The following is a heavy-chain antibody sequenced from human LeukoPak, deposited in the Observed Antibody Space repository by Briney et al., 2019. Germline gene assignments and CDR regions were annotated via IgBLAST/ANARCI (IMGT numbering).Heavy chain of an antibody. J-gene: IGHJ6*02. CDR2: IHHSGST. CDR1: GDAITSDKYY. V-gene: IGHV4-39*07. Sequence: SETLSLTCTVSGDAITSDKYYWGWIRQPPGKGLEWIGNIHHSGSTYYSPSLKSRVTISVDTSKNQFSLKLSSVTAADTAVYYCARVGYSSSWYRRSYYYYGMDVWGQGTTVTVSS. CDR3: ARVGYSSSWYRRSYYYYGMDV. D-gene: IGHD6-13*01.